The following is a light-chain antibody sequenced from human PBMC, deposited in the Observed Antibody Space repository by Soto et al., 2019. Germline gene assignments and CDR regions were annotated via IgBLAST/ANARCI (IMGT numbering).Light chain of an antibody. Sequence: DIQMTQSPSTLSASVGDRVTITCRASQSISSWLAWYQQKPGKATKLLIHAACSLESGVPSRFSGSESGTEFTLTINSLQPDDFETYYCQQYHSYCTFGQGTKVYIK. J-gene: IGKJ1*01. V-gene: IGKV1-5*01. CDR3: QQYHSYCT. CDR1: QSISSW. CDR2: AAC.